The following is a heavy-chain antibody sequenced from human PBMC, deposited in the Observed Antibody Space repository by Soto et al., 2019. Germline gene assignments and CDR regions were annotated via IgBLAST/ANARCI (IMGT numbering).Heavy chain of an antibody. V-gene: IGHV1-3*01. CDR3: ARDYSSGWIDY. CDR2: INAGNGNT. Sequence: QVQLVQSGAEVKKPGASVKVSCKASGYTFTSYAMHWVRQAPGQRLEWMGWINAGNGNTKYSQKFQGRVTMTRDTAASTAYMELSSLRAEDTAVYYCARDYSSGWIDYWGQGTLVTVSS. D-gene: IGHD6-19*01. J-gene: IGHJ4*02. CDR1: GYTFTSYA.